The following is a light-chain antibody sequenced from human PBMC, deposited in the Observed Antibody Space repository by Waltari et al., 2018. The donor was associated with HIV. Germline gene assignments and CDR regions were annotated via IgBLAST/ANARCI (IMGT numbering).Light chain of an antibody. CDR2: GAS. Sequence: EIVLTQSPGTLSLSPGERATLSCRASQTVSSNYLAWYQQKPGQAPRLLIYGASSRAIGIPDRFSGSGSGTDFTLTINRLEPEDSAVYYCQQYGSSPTFGPGTKVDIK. V-gene: IGKV3-20*01. CDR1: QTVSSNY. J-gene: IGKJ3*01. CDR3: QQYGSSPT.